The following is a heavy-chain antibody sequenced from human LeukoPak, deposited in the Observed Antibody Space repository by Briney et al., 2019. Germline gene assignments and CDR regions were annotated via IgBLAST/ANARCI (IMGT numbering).Heavy chain of an antibody. CDR3: ARRIRVLLWFGDLLGGYFDY. CDR2: INHSGST. Sequence: SETLSLTCAVYGGSFSGYYWSWIRQPPGKGLEWIGEINHSGSTNYNPSLKSRVTISVDTSKNQFSLKLSSVTAADTAVYYCARRIRVLLWFGDLLGGYFDYWGQGTLVTVSS. D-gene: IGHD3-10*01. V-gene: IGHV4-34*01. J-gene: IGHJ4*02. CDR1: GGSFSGYY.